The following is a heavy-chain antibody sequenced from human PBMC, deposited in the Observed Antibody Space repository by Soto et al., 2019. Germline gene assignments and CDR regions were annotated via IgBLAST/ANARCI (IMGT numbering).Heavy chain of an antibody. D-gene: IGHD2-2*01. CDR2: IKEDASEE. J-gene: IGHJ4*02. CDR3: ATAISAPFSNFDS. V-gene: IGHV3-7*01. Sequence: EVQLVQSGGDLVQPGGSLRLSCVASGFTFNTYCMPWVRQAPGMGLEWVAGIKEDASEEVYVDSVKGRFSISRDNAKNSLYLQQNSVRADDTAVYSCATAISAPFSNFDSWGQGSLVTVSS. CDR1: GFTFNTYC.